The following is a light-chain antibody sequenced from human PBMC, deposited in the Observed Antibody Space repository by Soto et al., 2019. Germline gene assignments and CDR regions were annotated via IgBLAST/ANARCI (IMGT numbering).Light chain of an antibody. V-gene: IGKV2-28*01. CDR1: QSLLHSNGYNY. CDR3: LQGVHTPAWT. Sequence: DIVMTQSPLSLPVTPGEPASISCSSSQSLLHSNGYNYLDWYLQKPGQSPPLLISLGSNRASGVPGRWSHSGAGADFRLRISRVGAEDVGVYYCLQGVHTPAWTFGQGTKVEIK. J-gene: IGKJ1*01. CDR2: LGS.